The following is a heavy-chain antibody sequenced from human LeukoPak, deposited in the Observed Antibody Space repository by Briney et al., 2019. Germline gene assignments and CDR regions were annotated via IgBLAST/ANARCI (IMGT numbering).Heavy chain of an antibody. CDR1: GYSFTSYW. Sequence: GESLKISCKGSGYSFTSYWIGWVRQMPGKGLEWMGIIYPGDSDTRYSPSFQGQVTISADKSISTAYLQWSSLKASDTAMYYCARLRYSGLNYYYGMDVWGQGTTVTVSS. CDR3: ARLRYSGLNYYYGMDV. J-gene: IGHJ6*02. CDR2: IYPGDSDT. D-gene: IGHD1-26*01. V-gene: IGHV5-51*01.